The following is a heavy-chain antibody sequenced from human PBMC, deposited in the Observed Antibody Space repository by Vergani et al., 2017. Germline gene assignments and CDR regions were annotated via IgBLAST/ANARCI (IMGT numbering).Heavy chain of an antibody. CDR1: GFTFSSYA. CDR2: ISGSGGST. D-gene: IGHD6-6*01. Sequence: EVQLLESGGGLVQPGGSLRLSCAASGFTFSSYAVTWVRQAPGKGLEWVSGISGSGGSTYYADSVKGRFTISRDNSNSTLYLQMNGLRAEDTAVYYCAKDSWRGGSSSRSFDYWGQGTLVTVSS. V-gene: IGHV3-23*01. CDR3: AKDSWRGGSSSRSFDY. J-gene: IGHJ4*02.